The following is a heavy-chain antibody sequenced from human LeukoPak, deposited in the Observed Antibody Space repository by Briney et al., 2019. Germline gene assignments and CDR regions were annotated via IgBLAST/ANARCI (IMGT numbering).Heavy chain of an antibody. CDR3: AREVNTVDYYYYYMDV. V-gene: IGHV4-34*01. Sequence: PSETLSLTCAVYGGSFSGYYWSWIRQPPGKGLEWIGEINHSGSTNYNPSLKSRVTISVDTSKNQFSLKLSSVTAADTAVYYCAREVNTVDYYYYYMDVSGKGTTVTVSS. J-gene: IGHJ6*03. CDR1: GGSFSGYY. D-gene: IGHD4-23*01. CDR2: INHSGST.